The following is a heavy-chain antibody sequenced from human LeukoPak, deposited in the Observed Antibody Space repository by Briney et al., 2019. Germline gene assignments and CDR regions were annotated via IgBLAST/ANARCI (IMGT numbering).Heavy chain of an antibody. CDR2: IYYSGST. CDR3: ARNTGTRTFDY. D-gene: IGHD4-17*01. J-gene: IGHJ4*02. CDR1: GGSISSYY. V-gene: IGHV4-59*01. Sequence: SEALSLTCTVSGGSISSYYWSWIRQPPGKGLEWIGYIYYSGSTNYNPSFKSRVTISVDTSKKQFSLKLSSVTAADTAVYYCARNTGTRTFDYWGQGTLVTVSS.